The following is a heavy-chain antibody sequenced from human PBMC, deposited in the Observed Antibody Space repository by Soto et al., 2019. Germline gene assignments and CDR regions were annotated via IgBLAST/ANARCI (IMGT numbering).Heavy chain of an antibody. J-gene: IGHJ4*02. CDR2: IYYSGST. D-gene: IGHD2-21*02. CDR3: ARQRTSVVTQAYFDV. V-gene: IGHV4-59*04. CDR1: GGSVSSQY. Sequence: SETLSLTCTVSGGSVSSQYWSWIRQPAGKGLEWIGSIYYSGSTYNNPSLRSRVSMSIDTSKDQFSLKLKSVTAADTALYFCARQRTSVVTQAYFDVWGPGSLVTVS.